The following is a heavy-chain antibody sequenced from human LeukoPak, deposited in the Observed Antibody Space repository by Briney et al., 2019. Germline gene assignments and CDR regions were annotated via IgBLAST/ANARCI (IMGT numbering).Heavy chain of an antibody. Sequence: GGSLRLSCAASGFTITTYAMGWVRRAPGKGLEWVSVINDRGDSTHYADSVKGRFTISRDSSKNTLYLQMNSLRGEDTAVYYCAKGRWGLTINNFDIWGQGTMVTVSS. V-gene: IGHV3-23*01. CDR1: GFTITTYA. CDR3: AKGRWGLTINNFDI. D-gene: IGHD3-9*01. J-gene: IGHJ3*02. CDR2: INDRGDST.